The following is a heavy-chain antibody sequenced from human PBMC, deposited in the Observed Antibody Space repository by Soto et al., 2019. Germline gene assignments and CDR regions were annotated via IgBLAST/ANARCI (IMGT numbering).Heavy chain of an antibody. CDR2: ISSSSSTI. Sequence: GGSLRLSCAASGFTFSSYSMNWVRKAPGKGLEWVSYISSSSSTIYYADSVKGRFTISRDNAKNSLYLQMNSLRDEDTAVYYCARDKAYGDYEIGAFDIWGQGTMVTVSS. V-gene: IGHV3-48*02. D-gene: IGHD4-17*01. CDR3: ARDKAYGDYEIGAFDI. J-gene: IGHJ3*02. CDR1: GFTFSSYS.